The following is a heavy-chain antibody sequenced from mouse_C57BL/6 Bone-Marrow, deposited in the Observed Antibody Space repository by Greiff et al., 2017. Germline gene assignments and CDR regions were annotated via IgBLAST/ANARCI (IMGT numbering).Heavy chain of an antibody. J-gene: IGHJ3*01. Sequence: QVQLQQSGAELARPGASVKLSCKASGCTFTSYGISWVKQRTGQGLEWIGEIYPRSGNTYYNEKFKGKATLTADKSSSTAYMELRSLTSEDSAVYFCAKIYYSAWFAYWGQGTLVTVSA. CDR3: AKIYYSAWFAY. CDR1: GCTFTSYG. CDR2: IYPRSGNT. D-gene: IGHD2-1*01. V-gene: IGHV1-81*01.